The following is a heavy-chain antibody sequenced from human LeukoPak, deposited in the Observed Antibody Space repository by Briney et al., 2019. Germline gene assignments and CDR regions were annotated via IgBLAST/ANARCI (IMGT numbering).Heavy chain of an antibody. D-gene: IGHD6-19*01. CDR1: GGTFSSYA. Sequence: SVKVSCKASGGTFSSYAISWVRQAPGQGLEWMGGIIPIFGTANYAQKFQGRVTITADESTSTAYMELSSLRSEDTAVYYCARGRIAVAGTDNWFDPWGQGTLVTVSS. J-gene: IGHJ5*02. CDR2: IIPIFGTA. V-gene: IGHV1-69*13. CDR3: ARGRIAVAGTDNWFDP.